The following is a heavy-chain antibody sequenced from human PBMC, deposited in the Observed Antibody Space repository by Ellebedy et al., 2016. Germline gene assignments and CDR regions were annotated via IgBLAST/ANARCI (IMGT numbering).Heavy chain of an antibody. CDR1: GFTFSSYS. D-gene: IGHD3-3*01. CDR2: ISSSSSYI. CDR3: ASLLAHHLEPGAFDI. J-gene: IGHJ3*02. V-gene: IGHV3-21*01. Sequence: GGSLRLSXAASGFTFSSYSMNWVRQAPGKGLEWVSSISSSSSYIYYADSVKGRFTISRDNAKNSLYLQMNSLRAEDTAVYYCASLLAHHLEPGAFDIWGQGTMVTVSS.